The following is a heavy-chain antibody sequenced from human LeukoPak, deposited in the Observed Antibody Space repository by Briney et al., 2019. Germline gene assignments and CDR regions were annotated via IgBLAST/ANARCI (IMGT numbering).Heavy chain of an antibody. CDR1: GFTFNSYW. V-gene: IGHV3-7*01. J-gene: IGHJ5*02. D-gene: IGHD3-16*01. CDR2: IKQDGSEK. Sequence: GGSLRLSCAASGFTFNSYWMSWVRQAPGKGLGWVANIKQDGSEKYYVDSVKGRFTISRDNAKNSLYLQMNSLRAEDTAVYYCARDFGDKGFDPWGQGTLVTVSS. CDR3: ARDFGDKGFDP.